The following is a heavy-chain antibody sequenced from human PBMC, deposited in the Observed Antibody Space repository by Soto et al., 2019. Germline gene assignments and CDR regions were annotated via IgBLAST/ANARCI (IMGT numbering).Heavy chain of an antibody. CDR2: ISYDGSNK. Sequence: GGSLRLSCAASGFTFSSYGMHWVRQAPGKGLEWVAVISYDGSNKYYADSVRGRFTISRDNSKNTLYLQMNSLRAEDTAVYYCAKERQDFGDFWSGYYFDYWGQGTLVTVSS. D-gene: IGHD3-3*01. J-gene: IGHJ4*02. V-gene: IGHV3-30*18. CDR3: AKERQDFGDFWSGYYFDY. CDR1: GFTFSSYG.